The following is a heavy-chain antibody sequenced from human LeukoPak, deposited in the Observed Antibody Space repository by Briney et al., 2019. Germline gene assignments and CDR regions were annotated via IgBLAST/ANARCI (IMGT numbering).Heavy chain of an antibody. CDR1: RYTFTNYD. CDR3: ARAGMISYYYYYMDG. V-gene: IGHV1-8*01. J-gene: IGHJ6*03. Sequence: ASVKVSCKSSRYTFTNYDINWVRQATGQGLEWMGWMSPNSGNTGYAQKFQGRVTMTRDTSISTAYMDLSSLRSEDTAVYYCARAGMISYYYYYMDGWGKGTTVTVSS. CDR2: MSPNSGNT. D-gene: IGHD3-16*01.